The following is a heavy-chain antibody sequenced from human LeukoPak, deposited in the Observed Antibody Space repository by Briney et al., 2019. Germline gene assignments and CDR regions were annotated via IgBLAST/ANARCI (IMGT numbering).Heavy chain of an antibody. D-gene: IGHD6-6*01. V-gene: IGHV4-38-2*02. CDR1: GYSISSGYY. CDR3: ASHIEYSSSPGY. J-gene: IGHJ4*02. Sequence: SETLSLTCTVSGYSISSGYYWGWIRQPPGKGLEWIGSIYHSGSTYYNPSLKSRVSISVDTFKNQFSLKLSSVTAADTAVYYCASHIEYSSSPGYWGQGTLVTVSP. CDR2: IYHSGST.